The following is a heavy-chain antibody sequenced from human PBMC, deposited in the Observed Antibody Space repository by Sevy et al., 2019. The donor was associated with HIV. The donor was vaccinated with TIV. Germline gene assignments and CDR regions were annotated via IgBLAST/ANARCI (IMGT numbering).Heavy chain of an antibody. CDR1: GFTFSSSA. Sequence: ASVKVSCKASGFTFSSSAVQWVRQARGQRLEWIGWIVVGSGVTNYAQKFQERVTIKRDTSTSTAYMEVSSLRSEDTAVYYCAAEDMTTFGGLLRVFNIWGQGTMVTVSS. J-gene: IGHJ3*02. D-gene: IGHD3-16*01. CDR2: IVVGSGVT. V-gene: IGHV1-58*01. CDR3: AAEDMTTFGGLLRVFNI.